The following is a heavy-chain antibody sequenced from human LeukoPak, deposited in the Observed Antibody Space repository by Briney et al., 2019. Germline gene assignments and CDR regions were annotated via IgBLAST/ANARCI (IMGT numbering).Heavy chain of an antibody. D-gene: IGHD6-13*01. CDR3: ARALAAGYWYFDL. V-gene: IGHV4-61*02. J-gene: IGHJ2*01. CDR2: ISSSGST. Sequence: PSQTLSLTCTVSGDSISSGDYYWSWIRQPAGKGLEWIGRISSSGSTYYNPSLKSRVTISVDTSKNQFSLKLSSVTAADTAVYYCARALAAGYWYFDLWGRGTLVTVSS. CDR1: GDSISSGDYY.